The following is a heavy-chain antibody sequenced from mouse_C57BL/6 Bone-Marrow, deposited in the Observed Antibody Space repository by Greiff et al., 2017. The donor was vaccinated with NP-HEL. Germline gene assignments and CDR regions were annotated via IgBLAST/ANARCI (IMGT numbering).Heavy chain of an antibody. Sequence: VMLVESGPGLVQPSQSLSITCTVSGFSLTSYGVHWVRQSPGKGLEWLGVIWSGGSTDYNAAFISRLSISKDNSKSQVFFKMNSLQADDTAIYYCARKGPHWYFDVWGTGTTVTVSS. CDR3: ARKGPHWYFDV. CDR2: IWSGGST. CDR1: GFSLTSYG. V-gene: IGHV2-2*01. J-gene: IGHJ1*03.